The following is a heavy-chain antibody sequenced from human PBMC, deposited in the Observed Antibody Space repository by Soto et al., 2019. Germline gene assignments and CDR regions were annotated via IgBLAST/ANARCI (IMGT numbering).Heavy chain of an antibody. Sequence: QLQLQESGPGLVKPSETLSLTCTVSGGSISSSSYYWGWIRQPPGKGLEWIGSIYYSGSTYYNPSLKSRVTITLDTSKNQFSLTLSSVTAADTAVYYCARHEVQSPIYWGQGTLVTVSS. CDR1: GGSISSSSYY. D-gene: IGHD1-1*01. CDR3: ARHEVQSPIY. J-gene: IGHJ4*02. CDR2: IYYSGST. V-gene: IGHV4-39*01.